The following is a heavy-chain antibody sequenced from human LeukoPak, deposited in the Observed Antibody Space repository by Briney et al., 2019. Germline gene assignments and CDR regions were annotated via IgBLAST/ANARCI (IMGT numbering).Heavy chain of an antibody. J-gene: IGHJ5*02. CDR1: GFTFDDYA. Sequence: PGGSLRLSCAASGFTFDDYAMHWVRQAPGKGLEWVSGIGWNSGSIGYADSVKGRFTISRDNAKNSLYLQMNSLRAEDTAVYYCARDRYCSSTSCYGGFDPWGQGTLVTVSS. V-gene: IGHV3-9*01. CDR2: IGWNSGSI. CDR3: ARDRYCSSTSCYGGFDP. D-gene: IGHD2-2*01.